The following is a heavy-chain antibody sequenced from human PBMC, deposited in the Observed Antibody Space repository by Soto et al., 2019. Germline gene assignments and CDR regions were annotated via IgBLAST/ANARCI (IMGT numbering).Heavy chain of an antibody. J-gene: IGHJ4*02. Sequence: GASVKVSCKASGYTFTSYGISWVRQAPGQGLEWMGWISAYNGNTNYAQKLQGRVTMTTDTSTSTAYMELRSLRSDDTAVYYCARASTYYDIFTGIGFLFYWGQGTLVTVSS. CDR2: ISAYNGNT. CDR3: ARASTYYDIFTGIGFLFY. CDR1: GYTFTSYG. D-gene: IGHD3-9*01. V-gene: IGHV1-18*01.